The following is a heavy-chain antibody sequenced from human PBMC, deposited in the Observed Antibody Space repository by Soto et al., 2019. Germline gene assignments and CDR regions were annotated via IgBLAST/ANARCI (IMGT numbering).Heavy chain of an antibody. CDR2: ISAYNGNT. CDR3: ARDIGEGYSSQDYYYYYGMAV. CDR1: GYTFTSYG. V-gene: IGHV1-18*01. J-gene: IGHJ6*01. Sequence: EIKVTPASVKVSCKASGYTFTSYGISWVRQAPGQGLEWMGWISAYNGNTNYAQKLQGRVTMTTDTSTSTAYMELRSLRSDDTAVYYCARDIGEGYSSQDYYYYYGMAVCGQGTTVTVSS. D-gene: IGHD6-19*01.